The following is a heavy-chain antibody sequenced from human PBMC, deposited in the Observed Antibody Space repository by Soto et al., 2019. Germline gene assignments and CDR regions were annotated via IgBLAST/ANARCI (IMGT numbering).Heavy chain of an antibody. CDR1: GDSFSNYY. D-gene: IGHD3-9*01. J-gene: IGHJ5*01. Sequence: TSETLSLTSSFSGDSFSNYYWSWIRQPTGKGLEWIGCVFYTGSTTYNPSLKSRVAMSVDASKSQFSLRLTSVTAADTAVYYCARHSDTGYPLGWLDSWGQGTLVTVSS. CDR2: VFYTGST. V-gene: IGHV4-59*08. CDR3: ARHSDTGYPLGWLDS.